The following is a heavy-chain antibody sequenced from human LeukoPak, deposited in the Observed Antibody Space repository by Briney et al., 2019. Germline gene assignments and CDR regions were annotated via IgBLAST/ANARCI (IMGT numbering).Heavy chain of an antibody. CDR2: ISAYNGNT. Sequence: ASVKVSCKASGYTFTSYGISWVRQAPGQGLEWMGWISAYNGNTNYAQKLQGRVTMTTDTSTSTAYMELRSLRSDDTAVCYCARDANPLRSYGAFDIWGQGTMVTVSS. D-gene: IGHD3-16*01. V-gene: IGHV1-18*01. CDR1: GYTFTSYG. J-gene: IGHJ3*02. CDR3: ARDANPLRSYGAFDI.